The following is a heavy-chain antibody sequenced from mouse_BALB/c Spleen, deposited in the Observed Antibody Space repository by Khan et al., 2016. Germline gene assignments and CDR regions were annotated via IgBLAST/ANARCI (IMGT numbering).Heavy chain of an antibody. J-gene: IGHJ3*01. Sequence: HLQQSGAELAKPGASVKMSCKASGYTFTSYWMHWVKQRPGQGLEWIGYINPSTGYTEYNQKFKDKATLTADKSSNTAYMQLSSLTSEDSAVYYCARLAYWGQGTLVTVSA. CDR3: ARLAY. CDR2: INPSTGYT. CDR1: GYTFTSYW. V-gene: IGHV1-7*01.